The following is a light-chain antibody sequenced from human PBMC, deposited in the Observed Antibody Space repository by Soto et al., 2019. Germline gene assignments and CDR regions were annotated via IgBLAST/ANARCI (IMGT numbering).Light chain of an antibody. CDR2: KAS. CDR3: KPSYSGPAIT. J-gene: IGKJ5*01. CDR1: QSISSW. V-gene: IGKV1-5*03. Sequence: DIQMTQSPSTLSTSVGDRVTITCRASQSISSWWAWYQQKPGKAPKLLIYKASTLKSGVPSRFSGSGSGTEFTLTISSLQPEDSATYYCKPSYSGPAITFGEGRRPEIK.